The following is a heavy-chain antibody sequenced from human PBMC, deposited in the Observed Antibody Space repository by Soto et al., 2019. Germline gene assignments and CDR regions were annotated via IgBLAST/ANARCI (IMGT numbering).Heavy chain of an antibody. CDR1: GYTFTGYY. Sequence: QVPLVQSGAEVKKPGASVKVSCKASGYTFTGYYMHWVRQAPGQGLEWMGWINPNSGGTNYAQKFQGWVTMTRDTSISTAYMELSRLRSDDTAVYYCARENRYCSGGSCYSSAFDIWGQGTMVTVSS. CDR2: INPNSGGT. CDR3: ARENRYCSGGSCYSSAFDI. J-gene: IGHJ3*02. D-gene: IGHD2-15*01. V-gene: IGHV1-2*04.